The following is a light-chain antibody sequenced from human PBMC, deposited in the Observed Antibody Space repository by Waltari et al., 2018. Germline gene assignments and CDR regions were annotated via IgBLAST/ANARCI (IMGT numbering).Light chain of an antibody. J-gene: IGKJ1*01. Sequence: DIVLTQSPGTLSLSPGERATLSCRASQSIGSNYLAWYQQKPGQAPRFLIYDAATRVTGIPDRLSGSGSGTDFTLTISRLEPEDFAVYYCQQYGSSPTFGQGTKVEIK. CDR1: QSIGSNY. CDR2: DAA. V-gene: IGKV3-20*01. CDR3: QQYGSSPT.